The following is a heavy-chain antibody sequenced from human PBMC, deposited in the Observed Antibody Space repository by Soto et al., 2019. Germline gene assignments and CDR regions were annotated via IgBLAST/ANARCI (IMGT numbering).Heavy chain of an antibody. CDR2: IRSKANSYAT. CDR3: LIIGAFDI. Sequence: GGSLRLSCAASGFTFSGSAMRWVRQASGKGLEWVGRIRSKANSYATAYAASVKGRFTISRDDSKNTAYLQMNSLKTEDTAVYYCLIIGAFDIWGQGTMVTVSS. D-gene: IGHD3-16*01. V-gene: IGHV3-73*01. CDR1: GFTFSGSA. J-gene: IGHJ3*02.